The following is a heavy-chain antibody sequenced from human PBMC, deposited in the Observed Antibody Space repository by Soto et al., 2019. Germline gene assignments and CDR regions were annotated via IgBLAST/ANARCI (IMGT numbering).Heavy chain of an antibody. CDR1: GFTFSSYA. CDR3: ARDRRAAMHSGYYDYGMDV. V-gene: IGHV3-30-3*01. CDR2: ISYDGSNK. Sequence: QVQLVESGGGVVQPGRSLRLSCAASGFTFSSYAMHWVRQAPGKGLEWVAVISYDGSNKYYADSVKGRFTISRDNSKKPLYLQMNSLRAEDTAVYYCARDRRAAMHSGYYDYGMDVWGQGNTVTVAS. D-gene: IGHD5-18*01. J-gene: IGHJ6*02.